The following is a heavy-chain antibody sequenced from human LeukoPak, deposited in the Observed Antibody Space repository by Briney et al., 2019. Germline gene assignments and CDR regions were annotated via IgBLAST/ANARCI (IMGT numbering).Heavy chain of an antibody. Sequence: GGSLRLSCAASGFTFRNYWMNWVRQDAGKGLEWVANIKQDGSEQDYVDSVKGRFTISRDNAKTSLYLQMTSLRAEDTAVYYCARGTIFGVVISDFSFDFWGQGTLVTVSS. V-gene: IGHV3-7*01. D-gene: IGHD3-3*01. CDR2: IKQDGSEQ. CDR3: ARGTIFGVVISDFSFDF. J-gene: IGHJ4*02. CDR1: GFTFRNYW.